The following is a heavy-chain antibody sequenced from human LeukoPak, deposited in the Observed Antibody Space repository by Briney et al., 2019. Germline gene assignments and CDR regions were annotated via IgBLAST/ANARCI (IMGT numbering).Heavy chain of an antibody. CDR3: ARGVLDIVVVPAAERRAYYFDY. V-gene: IGHV4-34*01. CDR2: INHSGST. CDR1: GFTFTTYS. D-gene: IGHD2-2*01. Sequence: GSLRLSCAASGFTFTTYSMTWVRQAPGKGLEWIGEINHSGSTNYNPSLKSRVTISVDTSKNQFSLKLSSVTAADTAVYYCARGVLDIVVVPAAERRAYYFDYWGQGTLVTVSS. J-gene: IGHJ4*02.